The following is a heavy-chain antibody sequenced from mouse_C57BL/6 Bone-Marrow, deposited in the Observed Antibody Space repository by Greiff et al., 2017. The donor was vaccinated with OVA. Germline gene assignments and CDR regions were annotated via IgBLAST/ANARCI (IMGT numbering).Heavy chain of an antibody. V-gene: IGHV5-4*01. CDR2: ISDGGSYT. J-gene: IGHJ3*01. Sequence: EVQGVESGGGLVKPGGSLKLSCAASGFTFSSYAMSWVRQTPEKRLEWVATISDGGSYTYYPDNVKGRFTISRDNAKNNLYLQMSHLKSEDTAMYYCARGIYGTAWFAYWGQGTLVTVSA. D-gene: IGHD2-1*01. CDR3: ARGIYGTAWFAY. CDR1: GFTFSSYA.